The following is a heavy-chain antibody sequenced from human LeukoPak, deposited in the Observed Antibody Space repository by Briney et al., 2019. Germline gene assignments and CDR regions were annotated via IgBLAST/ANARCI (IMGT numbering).Heavy chain of an antibody. CDR3: AKRGQVRGSYGN. J-gene: IGHJ4*02. CDR2: ISGSGGST. CDR1: GFTFSSYA. V-gene: IGHV3-23*01. Sequence: GGSLRLSRAASGFTFSSYAMSWVRQAPGKGLEWVSAISGSGGSTYYADSVKGRFTISRDNSKNTLYLQMNSLRAEDTAVYYCAKRGQVRGSYGNWGQGTLVTVSS. D-gene: IGHD1-26*01.